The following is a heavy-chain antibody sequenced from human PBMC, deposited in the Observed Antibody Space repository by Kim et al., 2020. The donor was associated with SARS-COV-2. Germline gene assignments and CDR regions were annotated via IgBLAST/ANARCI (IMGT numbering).Heavy chain of an antibody. J-gene: IGHJ6*02. Sequence: QKFQGRVTMTRDTSTSTVYRELSSLRSEDTAVFYCARLAAAGNYYYGMDVWGQGTTVTVSS. D-gene: IGHD6-13*01. V-gene: IGHV1-46*01. CDR3: ARLAAAGNYYYGMDV.